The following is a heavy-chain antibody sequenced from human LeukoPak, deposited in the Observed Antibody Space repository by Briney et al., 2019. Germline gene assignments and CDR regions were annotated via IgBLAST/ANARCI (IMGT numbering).Heavy chain of an antibody. CDR3: AKCSVFWSGYNEY. J-gene: IGHJ4*02. D-gene: IGHD3-3*01. CDR1: GFTFSSYG. Sequence: GGSLRLSCAASGFTFSSYGVHWVRQAPGKGLEWVAFIRYDGSNKYYADSVKGRFTISRDNSKNTLYLQMNSLRAEDTAVYYCAKCSVFWSGYNEYWGQGTLVTVSS. CDR2: IRYDGSNK. V-gene: IGHV3-30*02.